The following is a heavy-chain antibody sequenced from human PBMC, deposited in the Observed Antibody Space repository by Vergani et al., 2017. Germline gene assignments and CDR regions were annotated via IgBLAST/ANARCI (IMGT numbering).Heavy chain of an antibody. J-gene: IGHJ6*02. D-gene: IGHD5-18*01. V-gene: IGHV4-59*10. Sequence: QVQLQQWGAGLLKPSETLSLTCAVYGGSFSGYYWSWIRQPPGKGLEWIGRIYTSGSTNYNPSLKSRVTMSVDTSKNQFSLKLSSVTAADTAVYYCARLPRPTGYSYGYGFYYGMDVWGQGTTVTVSS. CDR2: IYTSGST. CDR1: GGSFSGYY. CDR3: ARLPRPTGYSYGYGFYYGMDV.